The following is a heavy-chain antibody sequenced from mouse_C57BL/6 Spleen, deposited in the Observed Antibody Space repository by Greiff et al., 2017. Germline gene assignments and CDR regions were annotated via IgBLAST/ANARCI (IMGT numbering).Heavy chain of an antibody. CDR3: ARYYSNYYAMDY. CDR2: IHPNSGST. V-gene: IGHV1-64*01. J-gene: IGHJ4*01. CDR1: GYTFTSYW. D-gene: IGHD2-5*01. Sequence: QVQLQQPGAELVKPGASVKLSCKASGYTFTSYWMHWVKQRPGQGLEWIGMIHPNSGSTNYNEKFKSKATLTVDKSSSTAYMQLSSLTSEDSAVSYCARYYSNYYAMDYWGQGTSVTVSS.